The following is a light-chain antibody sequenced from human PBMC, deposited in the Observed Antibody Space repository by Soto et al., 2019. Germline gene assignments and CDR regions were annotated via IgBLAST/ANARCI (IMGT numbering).Light chain of an antibody. CDR2: EVS. Sequence: QSVLTQPASVSGSPGQSITISCTGTSSDVGSYNLVSWYQQHPGIAPKLMIYEVSKRPSGVSTRFSGSKSGNTASLTISGLQAEDEADYYCCSYAGSYVFGTGTKVTV. V-gene: IGLV2-23*02. J-gene: IGLJ1*01. CDR1: SSDVGSYNL. CDR3: CSYAGSYV.